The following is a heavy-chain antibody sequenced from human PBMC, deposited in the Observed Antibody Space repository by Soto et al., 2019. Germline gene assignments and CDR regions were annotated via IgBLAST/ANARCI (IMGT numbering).Heavy chain of an antibody. CDR2: IYYSGST. Sequence: SETLSLTCTVSGGSISSGGYYWSWIRQHPGKGLEWIGYIYYSGSTYYNPSLKSRVTISVDTSKNQFSLKLSSVTAADTAVYYCARTWGSTDYDFWSGYFYYYMDVWGKGTTVTVSS. CDR1: GGSISSGGYY. J-gene: IGHJ6*03. V-gene: IGHV4-31*03. D-gene: IGHD3-3*01. CDR3: ARTWGSTDYDFWSGYFYYYMDV.